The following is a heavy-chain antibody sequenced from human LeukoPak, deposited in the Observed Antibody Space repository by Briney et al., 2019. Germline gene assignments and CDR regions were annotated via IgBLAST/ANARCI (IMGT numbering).Heavy chain of an antibody. Sequence: ASVKVSCKASGGTFSSYAISWVRQAPGQGLEWMGGIIPIFGTANYAQKFQGRVTITADESTSTAYMELSSLRSEDTAVYYCARDLNDIVVVPAAPPGDYYYGMDVWGQGTTVTVSS. V-gene: IGHV1-69*13. J-gene: IGHJ6*02. CDR1: GGTFSSYA. CDR2: IIPIFGTA. D-gene: IGHD2-2*01. CDR3: ARDLNDIVVVPAAPPGDYYYGMDV.